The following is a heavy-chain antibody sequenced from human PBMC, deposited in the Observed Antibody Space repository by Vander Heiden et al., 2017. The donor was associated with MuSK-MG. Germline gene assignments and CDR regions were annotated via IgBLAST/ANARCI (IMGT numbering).Heavy chain of an antibody. D-gene: IGHD1-1*01. CDR1: GVTVSNAW. J-gene: IGHJ4*02. V-gene: IGHV3-15*02. CDR2: IKSKADGGTT. Sequence: QPVASGCALGKPVGPLRPCYASYGVTVSNAWMSWVRQAPGKGLELVGRIKSKADGGTTDYASPVKGRFTISREDSKNTLYMQMRSHKTEDTAMYCYSTAGGRANAFDYWGQGTMVTVSS. CDR3: STAGGRANAFDY.